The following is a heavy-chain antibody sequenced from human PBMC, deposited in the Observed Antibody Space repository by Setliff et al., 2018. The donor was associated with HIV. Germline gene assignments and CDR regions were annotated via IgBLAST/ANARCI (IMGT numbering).Heavy chain of an antibody. V-gene: IGHV3-48*01. CDR2: ISPSSTII. CDR3: ARDFCGSSCSSGYGYFDH. Sequence: GESLKISCGASGFSFSSYSMNWVRQAPGKGLEWVSYISPSSTIIYYPDSLKGRFTTSRDNARNSLYLEMNSLRADDTAVYYCARDFCGSSCSSGYGYFDHWGQGTLVTVSS. CDR1: GFSFSSYS. J-gene: IGHJ4*02. D-gene: IGHD2-15*01.